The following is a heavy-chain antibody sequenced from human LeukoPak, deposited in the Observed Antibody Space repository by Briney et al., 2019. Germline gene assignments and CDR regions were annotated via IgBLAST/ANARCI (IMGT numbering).Heavy chain of an antibody. D-gene: IGHD2-21*01. V-gene: IGHV4-34*01. CDR3: ARHIPLYNWFDP. J-gene: IGHJ5*02. CDR1: GGSISSYY. CDR2: INHSGST. Sequence: SETLSLTCTVSGGSISSYYWSWIRQPPGKGLEWIGEINHSGSTNYNPSLKSRVTISVDTSKNQFSLKLSSVTAADTAVYYCARHIPLYNWFDPWGQGTLVTVSS.